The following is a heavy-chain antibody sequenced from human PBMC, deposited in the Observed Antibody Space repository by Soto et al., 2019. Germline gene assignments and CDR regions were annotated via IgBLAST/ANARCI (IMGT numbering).Heavy chain of an antibody. Sequence: GASLTLTCAASAFSLSCYPMSWVRQAPGKGLEWVSAISGSGGSTYYADSVKGRFTISRDNSKNTLYLQMNSLRAEDTAVYYCAKDPLSYYDSSAPGYYFDYWGQGTLVTVS. J-gene: IGHJ4*02. CDR1: AFSLSCYP. CDR3: AKDPLSYYDSSAPGYYFDY. V-gene: IGHV3-23*01. D-gene: IGHD3-22*01. CDR2: ISGSGGST.